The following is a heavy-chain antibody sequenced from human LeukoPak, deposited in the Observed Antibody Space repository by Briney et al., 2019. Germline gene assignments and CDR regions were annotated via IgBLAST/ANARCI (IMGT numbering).Heavy chain of an antibody. D-gene: IGHD5-24*01. Sequence: GGSLRLSCAASGFTFNSYPMHWVRQAPGKGLEYVSGITVNGGTQYYGDPVKGRFTISRDNSKNTLFLQLGGLTPDDTAVYYCARPKAPYKNHHYYFYMDVWGKGTPVAVSS. J-gene: IGHJ6*03. CDR3: ARPKAPYKNHHYYFYMDV. CDR1: GFTFNSYP. V-gene: IGHV3-64*02. CDR2: ITVNGGTQ.